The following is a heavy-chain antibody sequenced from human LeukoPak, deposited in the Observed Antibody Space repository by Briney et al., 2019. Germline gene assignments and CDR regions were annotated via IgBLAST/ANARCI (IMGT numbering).Heavy chain of an antibody. J-gene: IGHJ4*02. CDR1: GGSISSSSYY. CDR3: ARHGRGVQLWQQVDY. CDR2: IYYSGST. D-gene: IGHD5-18*01. V-gene: IGHV4-39*01. Sequence: SETLSLACTVSGGSISSSSYYWGWIRQPPGKGLVWIGSIYYSGSTYYNPSLKSRVTISVDTSKNQFSLKLSSVTAADTAVYYCARHGRGVQLWQQVDYWGQGTLVTVSS.